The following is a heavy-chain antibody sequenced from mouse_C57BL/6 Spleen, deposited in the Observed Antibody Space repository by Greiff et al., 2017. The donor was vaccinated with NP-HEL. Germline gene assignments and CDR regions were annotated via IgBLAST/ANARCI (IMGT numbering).Heavy chain of an antibody. CDR2: IWSGGST. CDR3: AKYCYDEGWFAY. CDR1: GFSLTSYG. J-gene: IGHJ3*01. D-gene: IGHD2-12*01. V-gene: IGHV2-5*01. Sequence: QVQLKQSGPGLVQPSQSLSITCTASGFSLTSYGVHWVRQSPGQGLEWLGVIWSGGSTDYNEAFMSRLSITKDNSKSQVYFKMNSLQADDTAIYYCAKYCYDEGWFAYWGQGTLVTVSA.